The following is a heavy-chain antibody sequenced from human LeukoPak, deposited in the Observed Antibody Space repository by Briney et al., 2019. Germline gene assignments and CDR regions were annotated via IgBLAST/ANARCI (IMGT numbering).Heavy chain of an antibody. Sequence: SETLSLTCAVYGGSFSGYYWSWIRQPPGKGLEWIGEINHSGSTNYNPSLKSRVTMSVDTSKNQFSLKLSSVTAADTAVYYCARGLGPMDVWGKGTTVTISS. CDR1: GGSFSGYY. D-gene: IGHD3-3*02. V-gene: IGHV4-34*01. CDR2: INHSGST. CDR3: ARGLGPMDV. J-gene: IGHJ6*03.